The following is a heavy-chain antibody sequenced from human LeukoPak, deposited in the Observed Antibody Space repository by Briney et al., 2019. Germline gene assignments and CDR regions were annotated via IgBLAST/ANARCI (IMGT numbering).Heavy chain of an antibody. CDR1: GYTFSDYY. D-gene: IGHD1-1*01. V-gene: IGHV1-2*02. CDR2: INPNSGGT. CDR3: ARDLSTSSNWELDY. Sequence: GASVKVSCKASGYTFSDYYTHWVRQAPGQGLEWMGWINPNSGGTRYAQQFQGRVTMTRDTSNGTVYMELSTLRSDDTAVYYCARDLSTSSNWELDYWGQGTLVTVSS. J-gene: IGHJ4*02.